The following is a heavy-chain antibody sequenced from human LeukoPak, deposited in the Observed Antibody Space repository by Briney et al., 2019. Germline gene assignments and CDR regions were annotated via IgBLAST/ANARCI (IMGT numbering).Heavy chain of an antibody. D-gene: IGHD4-23*01. CDR3: ARLSTVESAFDI. J-gene: IGHJ6*04. CDR2: IYYSGST. V-gene: IGHV4-39*01. CDR1: GGSISSSSYY. Sequence: SETLSLTCTVSGGSISSSSYYWGWIRQPPGKGLEWIGSIYYSGSTYYNPSLKSRVTISVDTSKNQFSLKLSSVTAADTAVYYCARLSTVESAFDIWGKGTTVTVSS.